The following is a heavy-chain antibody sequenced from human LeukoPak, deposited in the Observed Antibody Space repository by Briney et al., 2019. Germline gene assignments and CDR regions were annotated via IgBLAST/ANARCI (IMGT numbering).Heavy chain of an antibody. Sequence: AGGSLRLSCAASGFTFSSYAMSWVRQAPGKGLEWVSGISGNGVSTYYADSVKGRFTISRDMSKNTMYLQMNSLRAEDTAIYYCTKGGRFGVREVYFDYWGQGALVTVSS. D-gene: IGHD3-16*01. CDR3: TKGGRFGVREVYFDY. CDR1: GFTFSSYA. J-gene: IGHJ4*02. V-gene: IGHV3-23*01. CDR2: ISGNGVST.